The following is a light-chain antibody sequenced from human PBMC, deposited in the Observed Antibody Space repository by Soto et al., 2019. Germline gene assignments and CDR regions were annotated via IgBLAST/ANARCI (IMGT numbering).Light chain of an antibody. CDR3: SSYAGDSALI. CDR2: EAD. V-gene: IGLV2-23*01. CDR1: RSDVGSYNF. J-gene: IGLJ2*01. Sequence: QSALTQPASGSGSPGQSISLSCIGSRSDVGSYNFVSWYQLFPGKAPKLIIYEADKRPSGVSSRFSGSKSGFTASLTISGLQAEDEADYFCSSYAGDSALIFGGGTKLTVL.